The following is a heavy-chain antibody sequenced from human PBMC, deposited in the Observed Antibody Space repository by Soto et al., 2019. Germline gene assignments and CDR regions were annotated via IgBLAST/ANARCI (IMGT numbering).Heavy chain of an antibody. CDR3: AREQFEDGRGHYDH. CDR1: GFAFSTSV. J-gene: IGHJ4*02. CDR2: ISYNGNKK. Sequence: QVQLVEXGGGXVQXXXSXXLSCAASGFAFSTSVIHWVRQAPGKGLXWMAHISYNGNKKHYADSVKGRFTVXXXXXXXXXXXXXXXXXXEDTAVYYCAREQFEDGRGHYDHWGQGTLVSVXS. D-gene: IGHD3-22*01. V-gene: IGHV3-30*03.